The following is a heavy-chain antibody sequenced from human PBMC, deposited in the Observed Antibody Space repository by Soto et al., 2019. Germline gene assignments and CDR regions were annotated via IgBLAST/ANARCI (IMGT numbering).Heavy chain of an antibody. J-gene: IGHJ4*02. V-gene: IGHV3-33*01. CDR2: IWYDGSNK. D-gene: IGHD3-10*01. CDR3: AYSSYGSGSYSSPPFDY. Sequence: SLRLSCAASGFTFSSYGMHWVRQAPGKGLEWVAVIWYDGSNKYHADSVKGRFTISRDNSKNTLYLQMNSLRAEDTAVYYCAYSSYGSGSYSSPPFDYWGQGTLVTVSS. CDR1: GFTFSSYG.